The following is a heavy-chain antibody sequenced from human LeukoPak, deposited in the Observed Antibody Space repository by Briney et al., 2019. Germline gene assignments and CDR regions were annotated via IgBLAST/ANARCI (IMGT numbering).Heavy chain of an antibody. CDR2: IYYSGST. V-gene: IGHV4-59*01. D-gene: IGHD5-24*01. CDR3: AREGRYRYGYNEYHSYMDI. J-gene: IGHJ6*03. Sequence: SETLSLTCTVSGGSISSYYWSWIRQPPGKGLKWIGYIYYSGSTNYNPSLKSRVTISVDTSKNQFSLKLSSVTAADTAVYYCAREGRYRYGYNEYHSYMDIWGKGTTVTVSS. CDR1: GGSISSYY.